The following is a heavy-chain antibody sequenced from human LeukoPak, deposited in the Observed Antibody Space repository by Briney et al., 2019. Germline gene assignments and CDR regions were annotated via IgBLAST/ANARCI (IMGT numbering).Heavy chain of an antibody. D-gene: IGHD1-26*01. CDR2: INPNSGDT. V-gene: IGHV1-2*02. J-gene: IGHJ4*02. Sequence: ASVKVSCKASGYTFTAYYMHWVRQAPGQGLEWMGWINPNSGDTNYAQKFQGRVTMTRDTSISTAYMELSSLRSDDMAVYYCARSVVETTNFDYWGQGALVTVSS. CDR1: GYTFTAYY. CDR3: ARSVVETTNFDY.